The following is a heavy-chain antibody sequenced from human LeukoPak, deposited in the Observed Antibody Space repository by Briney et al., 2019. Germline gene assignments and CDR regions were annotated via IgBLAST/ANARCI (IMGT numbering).Heavy chain of an antibody. Sequence: GGSLRLSCAASGFTFSSYAMSWVRQAPGKGLAWVSTISGGSGSTYCADSVKGRFTISRDNSKNTLYLQMNSLRDEDTAVYYCAKHRFESGGYHSTDWGQGTLVTVSS. J-gene: IGHJ4*02. CDR2: ISGGSGST. CDR3: AKHRFESGGYHSTD. CDR1: GFTFSSYA. D-gene: IGHD3-22*01. V-gene: IGHV3-23*01.